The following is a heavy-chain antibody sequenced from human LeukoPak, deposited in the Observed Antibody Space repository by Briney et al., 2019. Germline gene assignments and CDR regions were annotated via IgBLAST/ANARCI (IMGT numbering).Heavy chain of an antibody. CDR2: ISYDGSNK. D-gene: IGHD2-2*03. J-gene: IGHJ4*02. CDR3: ARDHGLYFDY. V-gene: IGHV3-30*04. CDR1: GFTFSSYA. Sequence: PGGSLRLSCAASGFTFSSYAMHWVRQAPGKGLEWVAVISYDGSNKYYADSVKGRFTISRDNSKNTLYLQMNSLRAEDTAVYYCARDHGLYFDYWGQGTLVTVSS.